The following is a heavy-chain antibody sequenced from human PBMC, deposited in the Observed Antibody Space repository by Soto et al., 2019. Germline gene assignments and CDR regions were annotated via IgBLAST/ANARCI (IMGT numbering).Heavy chain of an antibody. D-gene: IGHD4-17*01. CDR1: GVSVNSGSFY. CDR2: VSYSGTT. V-gene: IGHV4-61*01. J-gene: IGHJ4*02. CDR3: ARGATVTHSDY. Sequence: SETLSLTCTVSGVSVNSGSFYWTWIRQPPGKGLEWIGFVSYSGTTKYNASLKSRVTISVDTSRSQISLKVSSVTAADTAVYYCARGATVTHSDYWGQGTRVTVS.